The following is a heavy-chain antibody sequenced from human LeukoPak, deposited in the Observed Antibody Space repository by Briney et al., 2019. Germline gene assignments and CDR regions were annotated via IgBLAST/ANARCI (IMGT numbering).Heavy chain of an antibody. CDR3: ATSAWGSYSDESGYYFDY. J-gene: IGHJ4*02. CDR1: GGTFSSYA. CDR2: IIPILGIA. V-gene: IGHV1-69*04. Sequence: GASVKVSCKASGGTFSSYAISWVRQAPGQGLEWMGRIIPILGIANYAQKFQGRVTITADKSTSTAYMELSSLRAEDTAVYYCATSAWGSYSDESGYYFDYWGQGTLVTVSS. D-gene: IGHD1-26*01.